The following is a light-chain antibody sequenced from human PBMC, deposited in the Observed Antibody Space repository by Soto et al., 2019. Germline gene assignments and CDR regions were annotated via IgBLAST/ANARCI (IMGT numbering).Light chain of an antibody. CDR2: DAS. J-gene: IGKJ1*01. V-gene: IGKV1-5*01. CDR1: QSISSW. CDR3: QQYNSYSPET. Sequence: QVSQSAATLSASIGDRVTITCRASQSISSWLAWYQQKPGKAPKLLIYDASSLESGVPSRFSGSGSGTEFTLTISSLQPDDFATYYCQQYNSYSPETFGQGTKV.